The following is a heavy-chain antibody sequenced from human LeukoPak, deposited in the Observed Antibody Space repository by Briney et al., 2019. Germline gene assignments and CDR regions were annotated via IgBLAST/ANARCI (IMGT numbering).Heavy chain of an antibody. CDR3: ARDYGDYVSGPYYFDY. CDR2: ISSSSNYI. CDR1: GVTLRGVS. V-gene: IGHV3-21*01. Sequence: RGCPRLSSAPSGVTLRGVSMNCVRESPREGLEWVSSISSSSNYIYYADSVKGRFTISRDNAKNSLHLQMNSLRAEDTAVYYCARDYGDYVSGPYYFDYWGQGTLVTVSS. J-gene: IGHJ4*02. D-gene: IGHD4-17*01.